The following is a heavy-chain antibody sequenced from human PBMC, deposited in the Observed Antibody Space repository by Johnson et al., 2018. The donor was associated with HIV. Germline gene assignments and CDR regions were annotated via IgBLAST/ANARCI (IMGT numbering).Heavy chain of an antibody. CDR2: ISYDGSKK. J-gene: IGHJ3*02. D-gene: IGHD3-16*01. V-gene: IGHV3-30*04. CDR1: GFTFSSYA. CDR3: ARGALGDWVDAFDI. Sequence: QVQLVESGGGVVQPGRSLRLSCVASGFTFSSYAMHWVRQAPDTGLHWVEVISYDGSKKYYADSVEGRFTISRDNFKNTLYLQMNSLRDEDTAVFYCARGALGDWVDAFDIWGQGTMVTVSS.